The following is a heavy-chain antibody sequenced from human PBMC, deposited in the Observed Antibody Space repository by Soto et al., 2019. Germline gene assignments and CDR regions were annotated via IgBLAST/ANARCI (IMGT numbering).Heavy chain of an antibody. V-gene: IGHV3-48*03. D-gene: IGHD3-3*01. J-gene: IGHJ6*02. CDR2: ISTTGTST. CDR3: TRDLIHYDFWSGYCTYVYYGMDV. Sequence: GGSLRLSCAASGFIFRSYEMNWVRQAPGGGLELFAFISTTGTSTKYADSVKGRFTIFRDNDQNSVYLQMVSLRVDDTAVYYCTRDLIHYDFWSGYCTYVYYGMDVWGQGTTVTVS. CDR1: GFIFRSYE.